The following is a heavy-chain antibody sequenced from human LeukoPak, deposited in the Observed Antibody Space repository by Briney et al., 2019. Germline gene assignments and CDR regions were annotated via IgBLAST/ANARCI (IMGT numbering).Heavy chain of an antibody. V-gene: IGHV1-18*01. J-gene: IGHJ3*02. CDR1: GYTFTTYG. CDR2: ISTYSSNT. D-gene: IGHD2-2*02. Sequence: ASVKVSCKASGYTFTTYGINWLRQAPGQGLAWMGWISTYSSNTHYAQKLQGRVTMTTDASTSTAYMELRSLRSDDTAVYYCARGIPPGDAFDIWGQGTMVTVSS. CDR3: ARGIPPGDAFDI.